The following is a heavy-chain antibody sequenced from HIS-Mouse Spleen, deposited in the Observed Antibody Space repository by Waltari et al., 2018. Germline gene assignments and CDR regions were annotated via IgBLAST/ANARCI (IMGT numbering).Heavy chain of an antibody. Sequence: HLQLHESRAGLVKRSETLSLTSTVSVGSLSTSSYYTGWIREPPGKGLEWIGSIYYSGSTYYNPSLKSRVTISVDTSKNQFSLKLSSVTAADTAVYYCAREIPYSSSWYDWYFDLWGRGTLVTVSS. CDR3: AREIPYSSSWYDWYFDL. D-gene: IGHD6-13*01. V-gene: IGHV4-39*07. CDR1: VGSLSTSSYY. CDR2: IYYSGST. J-gene: IGHJ2*01.